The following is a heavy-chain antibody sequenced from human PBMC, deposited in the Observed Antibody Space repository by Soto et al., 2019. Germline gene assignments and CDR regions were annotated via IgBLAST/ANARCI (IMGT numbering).Heavy chain of an antibody. J-gene: IGHJ6*02. D-gene: IGHD1-7*01. CDR3: AGPPELTRIYYYYGMDV. Sequence: QVQLVQSGAEVKKPGSSVKASCKASGGTFSCYAISWVRQAPGQGLEWMGGIIPIFGTANYAQKFQGRVTITADESTSTAYMELSSLRSEDTAVYYCAGPPELTRIYYYYGMDVWGQGTTVTVSS. CDR2: IIPIFGTA. CDR1: GGTFSCYA. V-gene: IGHV1-69*12.